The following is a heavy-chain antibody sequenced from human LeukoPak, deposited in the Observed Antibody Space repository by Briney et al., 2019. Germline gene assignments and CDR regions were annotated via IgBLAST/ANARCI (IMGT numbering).Heavy chain of an antibody. Sequence: SETLSLTCTVSGGSISSGSYYWSWIRQPAGKGLEWIGRIYTSGSTNYNPSLKSRVTISVDTSKNQFSLKLNSVTAADTAVYYCARDLRVSPRPSKGAAAGDYYYMDVWGKGTTVTVSS. J-gene: IGHJ6*03. CDR2: IYTSGST. D-gene: IGHD6-13*01. CDR3: ARDLRVSPRPSKGAAAGDYYYMDV. V-gene: IGHV4-61*02. CDR1: GGSISSGSYY.